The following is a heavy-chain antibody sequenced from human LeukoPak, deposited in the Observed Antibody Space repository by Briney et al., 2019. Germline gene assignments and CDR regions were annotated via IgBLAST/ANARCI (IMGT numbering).Heavy chain of an antibody. J-gene: IGHJ4*02. V-gene: IGHV4-39*01. CDR3: ARTMNSIPWYFDC. D-gene: IGHD4-11*01. CDR2: IYYSGST. CDR1: GGSISSSSYY. Sequence: NPSETLSLTCTVSGGSISSSSYYWGWIRQPPGKGLEWIGSIYYSGSTYYNPSLKSRVTISVDTSKNQFSLKLSSVTAADTAVYYCARTMNSIPWYFDCWGQGTLVTVSS.